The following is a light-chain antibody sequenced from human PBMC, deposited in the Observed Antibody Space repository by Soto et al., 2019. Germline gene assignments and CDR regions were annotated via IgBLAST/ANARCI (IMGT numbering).Light chain of an antibody. J-gene: IGKJ5*01. CDR2: GTS. CDR3: QQRNNWPPSIT. Sequence: EIVMTQSPATLSVYPGERATLSCRARQSVSGNLAWYQQKPGQAPRLLIYGTSTRATGIPARSSGSGSGTDFTLTISSLDPEDFAVYYCQQRNNWPPSITFGPGTRLEIK. CDR1: QSVSGN. V-gene: IGKV3D-15*01.